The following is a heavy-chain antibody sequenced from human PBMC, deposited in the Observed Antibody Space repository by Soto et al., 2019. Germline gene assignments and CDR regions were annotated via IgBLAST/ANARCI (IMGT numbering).Heavy chain of an antibody. J-gene: IGHJ5*02. Sequence: QVQLLESGPGLVRPSQTLSLTCTVSGDSISSGGYYWTWIRQHPGAGLQWIAYIYASGNTYYNPSLRSPGSISADTAQNQFVLRFTSVTAADTALYFFARGSTFGDGGTQVWFAHWGQGVLVTVSS. V-gene: IGHV4-31*01. CDR3: ARGSTFGDGGTQVWFAH. CDR1: GDSISSGGYY. CDR2: IYASGNT. D-gene: IGHD2-21*02.